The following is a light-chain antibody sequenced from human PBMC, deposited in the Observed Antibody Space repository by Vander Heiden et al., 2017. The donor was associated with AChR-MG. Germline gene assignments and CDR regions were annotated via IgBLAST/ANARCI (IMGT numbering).Light chain of an antibody. CDR1: SSNIGAGYD. CDR3: QSYDSSLSVV. V-gene: IGLV1-40*01. CDR2: GNN. J-gene: IGLJ2*01. Sequence: QSVLTQPPSVSGAPWQRVTISCTGSSSNIGAGYDVHWYQQLPGTAPKLLIYGNNNRPSGVPDRFSGSKSGTSASLAITGLQAEDEEDYYCQSYDSSLSVVFGGGTKLTVL.